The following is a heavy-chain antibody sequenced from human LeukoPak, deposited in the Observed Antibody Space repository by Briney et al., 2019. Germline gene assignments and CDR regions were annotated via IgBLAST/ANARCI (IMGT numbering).Heavy chain of an antibody. J-gene: IGHJ4*02. Sequence: ASVKVSCKASGYTFTDYSMHWVRQAPGQGLEWMGWLNPNSGGTNYAQKFQGRVTMTRDTSISTAYMELSGLRSDDTAVYYCVRHQDLDIGYWGQGTLVTVS. CDR1: GYTFTDYS. V-gene: IGHV1-2*02. CDR2: LNPNSGGT. CDR3: VRHQDLDIGY. D-gene: IGHD2-2*03.